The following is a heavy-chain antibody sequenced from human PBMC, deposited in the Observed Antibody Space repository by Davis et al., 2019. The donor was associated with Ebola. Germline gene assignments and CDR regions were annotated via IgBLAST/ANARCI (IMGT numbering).Heavy chain of an antibody. D-gene: IGHD5-12*01. CDR2: ISWNSGSI. V-gene: IGHV3-9*01. Sequence: GGSLRLSCAASGFTFDDYAMHWVRQAPGKGLEWVSGISWNSGSIGYADSVKGRFTISRDNAKNSLYLQMNSLRAEDTAVYYCARKDIVAKNWGQGTLVTVSS. CDR3: ARKDIVAKN. CDR1: GFTFDDYA. J-gene: IGHJ4*02.